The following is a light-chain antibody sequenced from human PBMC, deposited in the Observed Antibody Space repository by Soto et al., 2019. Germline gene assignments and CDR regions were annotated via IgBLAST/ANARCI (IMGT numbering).Light chain of an antibody. V-gene: IGLV2-14*03. Sequence: QSALTQPASVSGSPGQSITISCSGTSSDIGAYEYVSWYQQHPGKPPKLMIYNINNRPSGVSYRFSGSKSGNTASLTISRLQTEDETDYYCRSHTTSRTYVFGPGTKLTVL. CDR1: SSDIGAYEY. J-gene: IGLJ1*01. CDR3: RSHTTSRTYV. CDR2: NIN.